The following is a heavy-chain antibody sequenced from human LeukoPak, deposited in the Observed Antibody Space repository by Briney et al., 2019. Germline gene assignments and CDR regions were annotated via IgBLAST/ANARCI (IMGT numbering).Heavy chain of an antibody. J-gene: IGHJ6*02. CDR2: IKQDGSEK. D-gene: IGHD4-11*01. CDR1: GFTFSSYW. CDR3: ARDPSGPDYKYYYGMDV. V-gene: IGHV3-7*01. Sequence: PGGSLRLSCAASGFTFSSYWMSWVRQAPGKGLEWVANIKQDGSEKYYVDSVKGRFTISRDNAKNSLYLQMNSLRAEDTAVYYCARDPSGPDYKYYYGMDVWGQGTTVTVSS.